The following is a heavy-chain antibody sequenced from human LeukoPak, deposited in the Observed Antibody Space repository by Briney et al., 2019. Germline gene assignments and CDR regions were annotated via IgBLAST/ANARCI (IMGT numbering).Heavy chain of an antibody. CDR3: ARDPYYYDSSGYYGHYDY. CDR1: GYTFTSYY. J-gene: IGHJ4*02. V-gene: IGHV1-46*01. Sequence: GASVKVSCKASGYTFTSYYMHWVRQAPGQGLEWMGTINPSGGSTSYAQKFQGRVTMTRDTSTSTVYMELSSLRSEDTAVYYCARDPYYYDSSGYYGHYDYWGQGTLVTVSS. CDR2: INPSGGST. D-gene: IGHD3-22*01.